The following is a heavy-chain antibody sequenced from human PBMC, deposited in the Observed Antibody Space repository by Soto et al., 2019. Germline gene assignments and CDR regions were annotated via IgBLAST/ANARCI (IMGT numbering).Heavy chain of an antibody. Sequence: QVQLVQSGAEVKKPGSSEKVSCEAPGGTFDHAAITWVRQAPGQGLEWMGGINPMFNSTHYAQKFQGRVTITADAATSTAFMEPRRLRSDDTAVYYCARQIFAADYWGQGTLLVVSS. V-gene: IGHV1-69*01. CDR1: GGTFDHAA. D-gene: IGHD3-9*01. CDR2: INPMFNST. CDR3: ARQIFAADY. J-gene: IGHJ4*02.